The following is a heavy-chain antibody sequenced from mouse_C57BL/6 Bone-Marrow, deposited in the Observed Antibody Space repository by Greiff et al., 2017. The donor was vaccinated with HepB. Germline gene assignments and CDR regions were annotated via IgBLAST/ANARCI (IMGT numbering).Heavy chain of an antibody. V-gene: IGHV1-82*01. J-gene: IGHJ2*01. CDR1: GYAFSSSW. CDR3: AREQLRLRRYFDY. Sequence: QVQLQQSGPELVKPGASVKISCKASGYAFSSSWMNWVKQRPGKGLEWIGRIYPGDGDTNYNGKFKGKATLTADKSSSTAYMQLSSLTSEDSAVYFCAREQLRLRRYFDYWGQGTTLTVSS. D-gene: IGHD3-2*02. CDR2: IYPGDGDT.